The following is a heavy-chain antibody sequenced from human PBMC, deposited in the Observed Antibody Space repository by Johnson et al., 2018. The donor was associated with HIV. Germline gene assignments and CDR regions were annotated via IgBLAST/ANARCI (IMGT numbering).Heavy chain of an antibody. CDR2: INWNGGST. CDR3: ARSWELGETAFDI. CDR1: GFTFDDYG. D-gene: IGHD1-26*01. J-gene: IGHJ3*02. Sequence: VQLVESGGGVVRPGGSLRLSCAASGFTFDDYGMSWVRQAPGKGLEWVSGINWNGGSTGYADSVKGRFTISRDSSKNTLYLQMNSLRAEDTAVDYCARSWELGETAFDIWGQGTMVTVSS. V-gene: IGHV3-20*04.